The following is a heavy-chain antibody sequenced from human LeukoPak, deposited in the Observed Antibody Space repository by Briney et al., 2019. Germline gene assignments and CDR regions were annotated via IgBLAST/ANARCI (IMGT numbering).Heavy chain of an antibody. V-gene: IGHV1-2*02. J-gene: IGHJ4*02. CDR1: GYTFIDYY. CDR2: INPNTGAT. D-gene: IGHD3-22*01. Sequence: ASVKVSCKASGYTFIDYYMNWVRQAPGQGLEWMGWINPNTGATKYAQRFLGRVNMTRDTSISTAYMELSSLRSDDTAVYYCARDGVDSSGYYDYWGQGTLVTVSS. CDR3: ARDGVDSSGYYDY.